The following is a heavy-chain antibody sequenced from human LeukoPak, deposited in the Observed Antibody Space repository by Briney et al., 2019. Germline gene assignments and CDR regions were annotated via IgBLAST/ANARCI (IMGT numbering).Heavy chain of an antibody. CDR3: ARTTEGGYTYGYFYYYYMDV. Sequence: SETLSLTCTVSGGSISSYYWSWIRQPPGKGLGWIGYIYYSGSTNYNPSLKSRVTISVDTSKNQFSLKLTSVTAADTAVYYCARTTEGGYTYGYFYYYYMDVWGKGTTVTISS. D-gene: IGHD5-18*01. CDR2: IYYSGST. V-gene: IGHV4-59*01. J-gene: IGHJ6*03. CDR1: GGSISSYY.